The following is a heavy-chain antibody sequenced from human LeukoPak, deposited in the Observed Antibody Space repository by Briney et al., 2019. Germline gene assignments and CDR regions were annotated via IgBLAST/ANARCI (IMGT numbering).Heavy chain of an antibody. CDR2: INPNSGDT. Sequence: ASVKVSCKASGYIFTGYYIHWVRQAPGQGLEWMGWINPNSGDTKYAQKFQGRVTMTRDTSNNTVYMDLTRLIFDDTAVYYCARILVYGSGAEAFDYWGQGTLVTVSS. J-gene: IGHJ4*02. CDR3: ARILVYGSGAEAFDY. CDR1: GYIFTGYY. D-gene: IGHD3-10*01. V-gene: IGHV1-2*02.